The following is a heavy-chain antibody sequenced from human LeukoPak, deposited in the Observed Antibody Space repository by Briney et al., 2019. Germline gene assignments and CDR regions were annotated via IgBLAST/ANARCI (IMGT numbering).Heavy chain of an antibody. D-gene: IGHD3-9*01. CDR1: GFTFSSYS. V-gene: IGHV3-48*01. Sequence: GGSLRLSRAASGFTFSSYSMNWVRQAPGKGLEWVSCISSSSSTIYYADSVKGRFTISRDNAKNSLYLQMNSLRAEDTAVYYCARRYTTLDYWGQGTLVTVSS. CDR3: ARRYTTLDY. CDR2: ISSSSSTI. J-gene: IGHJ4*02.